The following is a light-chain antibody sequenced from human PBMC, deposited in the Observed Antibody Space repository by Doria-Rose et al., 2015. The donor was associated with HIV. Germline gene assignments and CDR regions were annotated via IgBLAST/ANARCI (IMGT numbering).Light chain of an antibody. CDR3: LLSYTIPWT. CDR1: QNISHY. CDR2: AAS. V-gene: IGKV1-39*01. J-gene: IGKJ1*01. Sequence: TQSPSSLSASIRDRVTITCRASQNISHYLNWYQQKPGKAPNLLIYAASTLQSGVPSRLSGSGSGTDFTLTIGSLQPEDFATYYCLLSYTIPWTFGQGTRVDIK.